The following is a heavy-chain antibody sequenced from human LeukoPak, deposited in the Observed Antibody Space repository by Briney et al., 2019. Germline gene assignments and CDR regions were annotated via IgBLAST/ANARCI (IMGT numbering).Heavy chain of an antibody. CDR3: ARGYHRYYYGSGRWYNWFDP. Sequence: ASVKVSFRASGYTFTIYDINWVRQATGQGLEWMGWMNPNSGNTGYAQKFQGRVTMTRNTSISTAYMELSSLRSEDTAVYYCARGYHRYYYGSGRWYNWFDPWGQGTLVTVSS. J-gene: IGHJ5*02. CDR1: GYTFTIYD. CDR2: MNPNSGNT. V-gene: IGHV1-8*01. D-gene: IGHD3-10*01.